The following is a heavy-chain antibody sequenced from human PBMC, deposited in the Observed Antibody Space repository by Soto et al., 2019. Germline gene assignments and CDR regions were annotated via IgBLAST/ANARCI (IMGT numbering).Heavy chain of an antibody. Sequence: QVTLKESGPVLLKPTETLTLTCTVSGFSLRNAKMGVSWIRQPPGKDLEWLAQVFSNGEKSYSTSLKTRLTISKDTVKSQVVLTMTNVGPLDTDTYYCARFDDYGVSSWGQGTLVTVSS. D-gene: IGHD4-17*01. CDR2: VFSNGEK. J-gene: IGHJ4*02. CDR1: GFSLRNAKMG. CDR3: ARFDDYGVSS. V-gene: IGHV2-26*01.